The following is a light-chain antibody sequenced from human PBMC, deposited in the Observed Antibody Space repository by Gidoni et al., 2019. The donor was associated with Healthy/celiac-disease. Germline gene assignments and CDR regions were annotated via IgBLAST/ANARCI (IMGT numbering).Light chain of an antibody. J-gene: IGKJ2*01. CDR2: AAS. Sequence: DIQLTQPPSSVSASVGDRVTITCRASQGISSLLAWYQQKPGTAPKLLIYAASSLQSGVPSSFSGSGSGTDFTLTSSSLQPEDCATYYCQPANSFPYTFGQGTKLEIK. V-gene: IGKV1-12*02. CDR1: QGISSL. CDR3: QPANSFPYT.